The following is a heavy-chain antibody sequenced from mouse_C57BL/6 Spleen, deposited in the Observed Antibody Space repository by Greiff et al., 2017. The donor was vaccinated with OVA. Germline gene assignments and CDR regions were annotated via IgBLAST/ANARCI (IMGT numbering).Heavy chain of an antibody. Sequence: VMLVESGPGLVQPSQSLSITCTVSGFSLTSYGVHWVRQPPGKGLEWLGVIWSGGSTDYNAAFISRLSISKDNSKSQVFFKMNSLQADDTAIYYCAGGLRWFAYWGQGTLVTVSA. CDR1: GFSLTSYG. J-gene: IGHJ3*01. D-gene: IGHD2-4*01. CDR2: IWSGGST. CDR3: AGGLRWFAY. V-gene: IGHV2-4*01.